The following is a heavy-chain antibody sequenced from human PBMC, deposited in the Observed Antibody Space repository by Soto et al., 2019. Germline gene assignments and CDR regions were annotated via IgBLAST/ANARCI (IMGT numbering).Heavy chain of an antibody. Sequence: QVQLVQSGAEVRKSGASVKVSCKASGYTFSDYFIQWLRQAPGQGLEWVAWINPKTAATNYAKKFQDRVTVTSDTSFSTAYLELTRLRPDDTALYYYARIKWGLDYYSGMDVWGQGTAVSVSS. D-gene: IGHD1-26*01. V-gene: IGHV1-2*02. CDR1: GYTFSDYF. CDR3: ARIKWGLDYYSGMDV. CDR2: INPKTAAT. J-gene: IGHJ6*02.